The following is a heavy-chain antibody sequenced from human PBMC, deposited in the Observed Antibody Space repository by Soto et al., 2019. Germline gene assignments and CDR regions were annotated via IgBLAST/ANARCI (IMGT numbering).Heavy chain of an antibody. D-gene: IGHD3-16*01. J-gene: IGHJ4*02. CDR3: ARRGGALGY. CDR2: ITGSGSTT. Sequence: VQLMESGGGLVQPGGSLRLSCAASGFTFSSYAMSWVLQAQGKGLEWVSVITGSGSTTYYADSVKGRFTISRDNSKNTLYLKMNSLRAEDTAVYYCARRGGALGYWGQGTLVTVSS. V-gene: IGHV3-23*01. CDR1: GFTFSSYA.